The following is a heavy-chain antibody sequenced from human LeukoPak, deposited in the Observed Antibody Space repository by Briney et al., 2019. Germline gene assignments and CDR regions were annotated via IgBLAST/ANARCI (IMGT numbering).Heavy chain of an antibody. CDR2: LSYDGSIE. D-gene: IGHD6-13*01. CDR3: AKDLQHLVRTLSFDY. CDR1: GFTVSTNN. Sequence: GGSLRLSCAASGFTVSTNNYMYWVRQAPGKGLEWVAVLSYDGSIEYYADSVKGRFTISRDDSRNTLYLQMNSLRPGDTALYYCAKDLQHLVRTLSFDYWGQGTLVTVS. V-gene: IGHV3-30*18. J-gene: IGHJ4*02.